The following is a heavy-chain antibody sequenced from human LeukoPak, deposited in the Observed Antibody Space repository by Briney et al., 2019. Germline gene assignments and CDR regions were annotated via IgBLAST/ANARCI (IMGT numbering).Heavy chain of an antibody. V-gene: IGHV3-49*04. CDR3: TRDKDWSYDY. Sequence: PGGSLRLSCTASGFTFGDHGMGWVRQAPGKGLEWVGFIRRKVSGGTTEYAASVRGRFSISRDDSKSIAYLQMKGLKTEDTAVYYCTRDKDWSYDYWGQGTLVTVSS. D-gene: IGHD3/OR15-3a*01. CDR1: GFTFGDHG. J-gene: IGHJ4*02. CDR2: IRRKVSGGTT.